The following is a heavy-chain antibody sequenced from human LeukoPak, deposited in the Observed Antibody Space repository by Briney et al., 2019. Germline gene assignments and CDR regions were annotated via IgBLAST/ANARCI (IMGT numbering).Heavy chain of an antibody. Sequence: ASVKVSCKVSGGTFSSYAISWVRQAPGQGLEWMGRIIPILGIANYAQKFQGRVTITADKSTSTAYMELSSLRSEDTAVYYCARDPYDYGDYENRAFDIWGQGTMVTVSS. CDR1: GGTFSSYA. V-gene: IGHV1-69*04. CDR2: IIPILGIA. J-gene: IGHJ3*02. D-gene: IGHD4-17*01. CDR3: ARDPYDYGDYENRAFDI.